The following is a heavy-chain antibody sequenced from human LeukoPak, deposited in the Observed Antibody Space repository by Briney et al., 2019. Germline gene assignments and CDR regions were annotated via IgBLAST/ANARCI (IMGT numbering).Heavy chain of an antibody. CDR3: ARGHYDFWSGYSDYFDY. Sequence: PSETLSLTCTVSGGSISSGGYYWSWIRQHPGKGLEWIGYIYYSGSTYYNPSLKSRVTISVDTSKNQFSLKLSSVTAADTAVYYCARGHYDFWSGYSDYFDYWGQGTLVTVSS. D-gene: IGHD3-3*01. J-gene: IGHJ4*02. V-gene: IGHV4-31*03. CDR2: IYYSGST. CDR1: GGSISSGGYY.